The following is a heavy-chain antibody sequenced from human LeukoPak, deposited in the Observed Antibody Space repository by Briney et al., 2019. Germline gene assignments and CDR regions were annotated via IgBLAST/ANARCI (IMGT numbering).Heavy chain of an antibody. CDR2: IYTSGST. CDR3: ARARNYYDSSGFYYEGDAFDI. D-gene: IGHD3-22*01. V-gene: IGHV4-4*07. Sequence: SETLSLTCTVSGGSISSYYWSWIRQPAGKGLEWIGRIYTSGSTTYNPSLKSRVTISVDTSKNQFSLKLSSVTAADTAVYYCARARNYYDSSGFYYEGDAFDIWGQGTMVTVSS. CDR1: GGSISSYY. J-gene: IGHJ3*02.